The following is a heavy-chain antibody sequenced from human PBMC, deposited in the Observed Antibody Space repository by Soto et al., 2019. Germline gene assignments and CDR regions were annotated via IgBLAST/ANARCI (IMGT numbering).Heavy chain of an antibody. V-gene: IGHV1-18*01. D-gene: IGHD3-16*01. CDR1: GYTFTSYG. CDR3: ARDWFGIDY. J-gene: IGHJ4*02. Sequence: QVQLVQSGAEVKKPGASVKVSCKASGYTFTSYGISWVRQAPGQGLEWMGWINPYNGNTNYAQKLQGRVTMTTDTSTMTAYMEVRGLRSGDTAVYSCARDWFGIDYWGQGTLVTVSS. CDR2: INPYNGNT.